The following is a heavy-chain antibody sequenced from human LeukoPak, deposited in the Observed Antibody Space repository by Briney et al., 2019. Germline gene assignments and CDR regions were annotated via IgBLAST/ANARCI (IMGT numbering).Heavy chain of an antibody. CDR2: SNGSGGTT. CDR3: AKGLGYSYGYGMDV. Sequence: GGSLRLSCAASGFTFDNYAMNWVRQAPGKGLKWVSSSNGSGGTTSYADSVKGRFTISRDNSTNTLFLQMNSLRAEDTAIYYCAKGLGYSYGYGMDVWGQGTTVSVSS. CDR1: GFTFDNYA. V-gene: IGHV3-23*01. J-gene: IGHJ6*02. D-gene: IGHD5-18*01.